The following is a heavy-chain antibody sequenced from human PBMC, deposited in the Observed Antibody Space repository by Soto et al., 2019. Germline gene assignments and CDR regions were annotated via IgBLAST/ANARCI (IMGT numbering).Heavy chain of an antibody. D-gene: IGHD2-8*01. CDR3: ATQECTSGKCPFGY. CDR2: ISGGATYR. V-gene: IGHV3-21*01. J-gene: IGHJ4*02. Sequence: EVQLVESGGGLVEPGGSLRLSCAASGFTFSTFAMNWVRQAPGKGLQWVSSISGGATYRYYADSVKGRFTISRDNTENSLFLQMNSLRVEDTGVYYCATQECTSGKCPFGYWGQGILVTVSS. CDR1: GFTFSTFA.